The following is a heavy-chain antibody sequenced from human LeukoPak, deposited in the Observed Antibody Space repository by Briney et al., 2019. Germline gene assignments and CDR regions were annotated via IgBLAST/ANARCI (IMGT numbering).Heavy chain of an antibody. CDR2: IASDGSST. D-gene: IGHD4-23*01. Sequence: GGSLRLSCAASGFTFSSYWMNWVRQAPGKGLVWVSRIASDGSSTTYADSVKGRFSISRDNAKNTLYLQMNSLRVEDTALYYCARGRPHGNDYWGQGTLVTVSS. J-gene: IGHJ4*02. CDR3: ARGRPHGNDY. CDR1: GFTFSSYW. V-gene: IGHV3-74*01.